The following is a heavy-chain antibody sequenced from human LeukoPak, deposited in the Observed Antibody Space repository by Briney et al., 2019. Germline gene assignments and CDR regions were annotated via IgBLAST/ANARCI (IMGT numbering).Heavy chain of an antibody. J-gene: IGHJ4*02. CDR3: ARDVGATGWHTFDY. D-gene: IGHD3-9*01. V-gene: IGHV6-1*01. Sequence: SQTLSVTCAISGDSVSSNNGAWNWIRQSPSRGLEWLGRTYYRSKWYNDYAGSFISRLTISPDTSKNQFSLQLDSVTPEDTAVYYCARDVGATGWHTFDYWGQGTLVTVSS. CDR2: TYYRSKWYN. CDR1: GDSVSSNNGA.